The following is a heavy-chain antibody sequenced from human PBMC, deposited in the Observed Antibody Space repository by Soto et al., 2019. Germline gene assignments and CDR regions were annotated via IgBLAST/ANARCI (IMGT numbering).Heavy chain of an antibody. V-gene: IGHV3-23*01. Sequence: LRLSCAVAGFTFISYAMNWVRHAPGKGLEWVSGISGSGGSTYHADSVKGRLTISRDNSKNTLYLQMNSLRAEDTAVYYCAKGHGYGFHYSRQGPLVTV. D-gene: IGHD5-18*01. J-gene: IGHJ4*02. CDR3: AKGHGYGFHY. CDR2: ISGSGGST. CDR1: GFTFISYA.